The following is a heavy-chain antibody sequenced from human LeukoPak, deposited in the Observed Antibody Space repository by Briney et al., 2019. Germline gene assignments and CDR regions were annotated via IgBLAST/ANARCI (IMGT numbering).Heavy chain of an antibody. CDR1: GGSISSYY. V-gene: IGHV4-59*01. J-gene: IGHJ4*02. CDR3: AREFVGATLDY. Sequence: SETLSLTCTVSGGSISSYYWSWIRRPPGKGLEWIGYIYYSGSTNYNPSLKSRVTISVDTSKNQFSLKLSSVTAADTAVYYCAREFVGATLDYWGQGTLVTVSS. CDR2: IYYSGST. D-gene: IGHD1-26*01.